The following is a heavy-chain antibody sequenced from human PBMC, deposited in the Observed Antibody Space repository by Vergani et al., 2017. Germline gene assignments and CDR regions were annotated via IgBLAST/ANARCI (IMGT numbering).Heavy chain of an antibody. D-gene: IGHD3-22*01. CDR3: AGKVVDYGSSGYYTPYYFDY. Sequence: VQLVQSGAEVKKPGVSLKISCKGSGYSFTSYWIGWVRQLPGKGLEWRGRFDPSDSYTNYSPSFQSHVTISADKSISTAYLQWSSLKASDTAMYYCAGKVVDYGSSGYYTPYYFDYWGQGTLVTVSS. V-gene: IGHV5-10-1*01. CDR1: GYSFTSYW. CDR2: FDPSDSYT. J-gene: IGHJ4*02.